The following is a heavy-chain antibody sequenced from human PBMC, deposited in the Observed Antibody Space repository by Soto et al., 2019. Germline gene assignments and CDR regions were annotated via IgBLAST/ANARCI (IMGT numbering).Heavy chain of an antibody. CDR3: AKDRRAGGNSAFYFDF. CDR1: GFKFSNYA. D-gene: IGHD3-16*01. CDR2: ISATGGGT. J-gene: IGHJ4*02. Sequence: GGSLRLSCAASGFKFSNYAMSWVRQAPGKGLEWVSLISATGGGTYYADSVKGRFTSSRDNSHNTLYLQVHSLTAEDTAVYYCAKDRRAGGNSAFYFDFWGQGAQVTVSS. V-gene: IGHV3-23*01.